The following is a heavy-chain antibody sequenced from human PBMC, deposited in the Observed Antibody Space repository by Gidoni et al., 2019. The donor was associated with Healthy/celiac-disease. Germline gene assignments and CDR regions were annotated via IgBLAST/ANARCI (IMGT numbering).Heavy chain of an antibody. V-gene: IGHV4-39*02. CDR2: IYYSGST. J-gene: IGHJ4*02. Sequence: QLQLQESGPGLVKPSETLSLTCTVSGGSIRSSSYYWGWIRQPPGKGLEWIGSIYYSGSTYYNPSLKSRVTISVDTSKNQFSLKLSSVTAADTAVYYCARDIIGYCSSTSCYTGYFDYWGQGTLVTVSS. CDR1: GGSIRSSSYY. CDR3: ARDIIGYCSSTSCYTGYFDY. D-gene: IGHD2-2*02.